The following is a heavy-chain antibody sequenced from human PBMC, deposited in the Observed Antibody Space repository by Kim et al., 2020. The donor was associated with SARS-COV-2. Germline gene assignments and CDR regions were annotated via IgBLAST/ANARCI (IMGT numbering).Heavy chain of an antibody. V-gene: IGHV1-58*01. D-gene: IGHD2-21*02. Sequence: SARKFQDRVTITRDRSTSTAYMERSSLRSEDTAVYYCAAANCGGNSKDYWGQGTLVTVSS. J-gene: IGHJ4*02. CDR3: AAANCGGNSKDY.